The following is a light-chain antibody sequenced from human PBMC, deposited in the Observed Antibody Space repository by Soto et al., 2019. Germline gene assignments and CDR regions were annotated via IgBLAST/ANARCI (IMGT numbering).Light chain of an antibody. CDR2: DTS. CDR3: LLSYNAARV. V-gene: IGLV7-46*01. J-gene: IGLJ2*01. CDR1: TGAVTSNHH. Sequence: QAVVTQEPSLTVSPGGTVTLTCGSSTGAVTSNHHPYWFQQKAGQAPRTQIYDTSNNHSWTPARFSGSLLGDKDALTLSGAQPEDESQYYCLLSYNAARVFGGGTQLTVL.